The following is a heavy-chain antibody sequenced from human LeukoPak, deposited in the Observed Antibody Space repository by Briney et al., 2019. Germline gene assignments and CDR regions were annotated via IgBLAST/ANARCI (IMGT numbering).Heavy chain of an antibody. CDR1: GFTFTRDW. D-gene: IGHD3-10*01. CDR3: ARGQVPGNY. J-gene: IGHJ4*02. Sequence: PGGSLRLSCAASGFTFTRDWITWVRQAPGKGLEWVANIKQDGSEKYYVDSVKGRFTISRDNARNSLYLQMNSLRAEDTAVYYCARGQVPGNYWGQGTLVTVSS. CDR2: IKQDGSEK. V-gene: IGHV3-7*05.